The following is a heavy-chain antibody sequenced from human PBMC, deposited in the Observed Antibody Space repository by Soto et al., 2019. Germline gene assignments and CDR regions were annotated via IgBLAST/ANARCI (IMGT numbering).Heavy chain of an antibody. CDR2: ISSSSSYI. CDR3: ASSPAPPYGDDPPYYSDGMDV. D-gene: IGHD4-17*01. CDR1: GFTFSSYS. Sequence: EVQLVESGGGLVKPGGSLRLSCAASGFTFSSYSMNWVRQAPGKGLEWVSAISSSSSYIYYADSVKGRFTISRDNAKNSLYLQLNSLRAEDTAVYYGASSPAPPYGDDPPYYSDGMDVWGQGTTVTVSS. J-gene: IGHJ6*02. V-gene: IGHV3-21*01.